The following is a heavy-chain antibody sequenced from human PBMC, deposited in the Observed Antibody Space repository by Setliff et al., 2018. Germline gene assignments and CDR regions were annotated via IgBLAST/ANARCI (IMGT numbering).Heavy chain of an antibody. V-gene: IGHV3-20*04. CDR2: INWDGKTT. CDR1: GFTFEKHG. CDR3: AREVVGAPSAFDI. Sequence: PGGSLRLSCAASGFTFEKHGMNWVRQVPGKGLEWVSTINWDGKTTAYADSVKGRFTISRDNARDSLFLQMNTLRAEDTAVYYCAREVVGAPSAFDIWGQGTMVTVSS. J-gene: IGHJ3*02. D-gene: IGHD1-26*01.